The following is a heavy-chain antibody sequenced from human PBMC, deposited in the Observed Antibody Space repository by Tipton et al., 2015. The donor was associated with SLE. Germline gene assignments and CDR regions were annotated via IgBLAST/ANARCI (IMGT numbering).Heavy chain of an antibody. CDR3: ARVARIVGATLFDY. CDR1: GGSFSGDY. CDR2: INHSGST. V-gene: IGHV4-34*01. J-gene: IGHJ4*02. D-gene: IGHD1-26*01. Sequence: TLSLTCAVYGGSFSGDYWTWIRQPPGKGLEWIGEINHSGSTNYNPSLKSRVTISVDTSKNQFSLKLSSVTAADTAVYYCARVARIVGATLFDYWGQGTLVTVSS.